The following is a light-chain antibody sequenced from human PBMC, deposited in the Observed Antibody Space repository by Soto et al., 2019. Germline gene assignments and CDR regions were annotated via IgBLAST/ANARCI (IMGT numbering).Light chain of an antibody. J-gene: IGKJ4*01. Sequence: DIVMTQSPDSLAVSLGERTTINCKSSQSVLYSSNNKNYLAWYQQKPRQPPKLLIYWSSTRESGVPYRFSGSGSGTDFTLTISSLQAEDVAVYYCQQYFGTPLTFGGGTKVEIK. CDR1: QSVLYSSNNKNY. CDR2: WSS. V-gene: IGKV4-1*01. CDR3: QQYFGTPLT.